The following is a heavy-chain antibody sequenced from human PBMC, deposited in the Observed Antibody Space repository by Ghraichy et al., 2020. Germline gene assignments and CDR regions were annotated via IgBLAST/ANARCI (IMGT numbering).Heavy chain of an antibody. J-gene: IGHJ5*02. D-gene: IGHD3-10*01. V-gene: IGHV4-39*07. Sequence: SETLSLTCTVSGGSISSSSYYWGWIRQPPGKGLEWIGSIHYSGSTYYNPSLKSRVTISVDTSKNQFSLKLNSVTAADTAVYYCARSSTMVRANWFDPWGQGTLVTVSS. CDR1: GGSISSSSYY. CDR2: IHYSGST. CDR3: ARSSTMVRANWFDP.